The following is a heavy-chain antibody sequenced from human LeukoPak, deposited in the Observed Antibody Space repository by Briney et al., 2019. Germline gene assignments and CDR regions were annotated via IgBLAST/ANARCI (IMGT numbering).Heavy chain of an antibody. CDR2: IYYSGST. D-gene: IGHD3-22*01. CDR1: GGSISSYY. Sequence: SETLSLTCTVSGGSISSYYWSWIRQPPGKGLEWIGYIYYSGSTNYNPSLESRVTISVDTSKNQFSLKLSSVTAADTAVYYCARDPSNSSGFDYWGQGALVTVSS. V-gene: IGHV4-59*01. J-gene: IGHJ4*02. CDR3: ARDPSNSSGFDY.